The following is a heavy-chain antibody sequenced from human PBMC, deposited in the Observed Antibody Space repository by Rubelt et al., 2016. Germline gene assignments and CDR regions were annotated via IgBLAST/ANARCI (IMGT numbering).Heavy chain of an antibody. D-gene: IGHD5-18*01. J-gene: IGHJ4*02. CDR1: GDSINSAYW. CDR2: ITHTGSP. V-gene: IGHV4-4*02. Sequence: QVQLQESSPGLVKPSGTLSLTCAVSGDSINSAYWWSWVRQSPGTGLAWVGEITHTGSPNYTPTLKSRVTISVDTSKNQVSLKLSSVTAADTAVDYCARHRVDTTMSSEYYFDFWGQGTLVTVSS. CDR3: ARHRVDTTMSSEYYFDF.